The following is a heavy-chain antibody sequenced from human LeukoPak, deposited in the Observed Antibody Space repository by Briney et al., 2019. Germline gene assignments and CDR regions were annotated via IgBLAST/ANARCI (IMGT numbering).Heavy chain of an antibody. V-gene: IGHV1-69*13. J-gene: IGHJ4*02. Sequence: GASVKVSCKASGGTFSSYAISWVRQAPGQGLGWMGGIIPIFGTANYAQKFQGRVTITADESTSTAYMELSSLRSEDTAVYYCARESYYYDSSGYYALYYFDYWGQGTLVTVSS. CDR1: GGTFSSYA. CDR3: ARESYYYDSSGYYALYYFDY. D-gene: IGHD3-22*01. CDR2: IIPIFGTA.